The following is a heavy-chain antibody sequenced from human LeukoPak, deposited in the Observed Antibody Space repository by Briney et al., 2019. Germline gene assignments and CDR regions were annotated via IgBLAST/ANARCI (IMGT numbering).Heavy chain of an antibody. CDR2: INHSGST. J-gene: IGHJ4*02. V-gene: IGHV4-34*01. CDR3: ARLFMTTGALDY. CDR1: GFTFSSYA. D-gene: IGHD4-4*01. Sequence: KTGGSLRLSCAASGFTFSSYAMSWIRQPPGKGLEWIGEINHSGSTNYNPSLKSRVTISVDTSKNQFSLKLSSVTAADTAVYYCARLFMTTGALDYWGQGTLVTVSS.